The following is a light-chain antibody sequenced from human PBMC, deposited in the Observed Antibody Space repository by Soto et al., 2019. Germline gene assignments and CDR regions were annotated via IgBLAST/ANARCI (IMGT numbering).Light chain of an antibody. CDR1: NIGTKS. CDR3: QAYDYSLTASV. Sequence: SYELTQPPSVSVAPGQTARITCGGNNIGTKSVHWCQQKPGQAPVLVVYDDSDRPSGIPERFSGSNSGNTATLTITGLQAEDEADYYCQAYDYSLTASVFGGGTKLTVL. CDR2: DDS. V-gene: IGLV3-21*02. J-gene: IGLJ3*02.